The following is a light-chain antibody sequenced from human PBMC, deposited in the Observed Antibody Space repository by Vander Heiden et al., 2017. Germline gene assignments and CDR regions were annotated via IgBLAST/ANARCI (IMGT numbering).Light chain of an antibody. J-gene: IGKJ4*01. Sequence: DIVMTQSPEYLAVSMGERATMNCKSSQSVLWTDKRNYLTWYQQKPGQPPKVLLYWASARESGVPDRFSGSGSATDFTLTISSLQPEDVATYYCQQDDRAPLTFGGGTRVEI. CDR2: WAS. V-gene: IGKV4-1*01. CDR3: QQDDRAPLT. CDR1: QSVLWTDKRNY.